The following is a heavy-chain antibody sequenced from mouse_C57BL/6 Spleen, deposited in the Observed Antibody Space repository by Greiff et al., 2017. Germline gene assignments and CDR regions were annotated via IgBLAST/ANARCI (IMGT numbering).Heavy chain of an antibody. J-gene: IGHJ4*01. CDR3: TSWLRRPVFYAMDF. Sequence: QVQLQQSGAELVRPGASVTLSCKASGYTFTDYEMHWVKQTPVHGLEWIGAIDPETGGTAYNQKFKGKAILTADKSSSTAYMELRSLTYEDSAVYYCTSWLRRPVFYAMDFWGEGTSVTVSS. CDR1: GYTFTDYE. CDR2: IDPETGGT. D-gene: IGHD2-2*01. V-gene: IGHV1-15*01.